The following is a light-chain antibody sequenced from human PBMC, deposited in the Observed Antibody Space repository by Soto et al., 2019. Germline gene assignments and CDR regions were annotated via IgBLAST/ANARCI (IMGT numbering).Light chain of an antibody. CDR3: ATWDAGLSAHV. CDR1: SSNIGSQY. V-gene: IGLV1-47*01. Sequence: QSVLTQPPSASGTPGQRVTISCSGSSSNIGSQYVYWYQHLPGTAPKLLIQRNDQRPSGVPDRFSGSTSGTSVSLTITGLRSEDEADYYCATWDAGLSAHVFGGGTKLTVL. J-gene: IGLJ2*01. CDR2: RND.